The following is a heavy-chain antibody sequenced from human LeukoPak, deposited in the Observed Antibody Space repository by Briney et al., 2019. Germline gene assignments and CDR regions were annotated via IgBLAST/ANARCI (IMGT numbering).Heavy chain of an antibody. D-gene: IGHD3-22*01. CDR1: GYTFTSYG. CDR3: ARRSDDYHSSAYYH. Sequence: ASVKVSCKASGYTFTSYGINWVRQATGQGLEWMGWVNPNSGNTGYAQKFQGRVTMTRNTATSTVYMELSSLRSEDTAVYYCARRSDDYHSSAYYHWRQGTLVTVSS. CDR2: VNPNSGNT. J-gene: IGHJ4*02. V-gene: IGHV1-8*01.